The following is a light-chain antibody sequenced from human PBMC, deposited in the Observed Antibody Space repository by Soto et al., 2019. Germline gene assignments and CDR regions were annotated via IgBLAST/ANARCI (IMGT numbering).Light chain of an antibody. V-gene: IGLV1-51*01. CDR2: DNN. J-gene: IGLJ1*01. CDR3: GTWDSSLPAAV. CDR1: SSNIGYNS. Sequence: QSALTQPPSVSAAPGQKVTISCSGSSSNIGYNSVSWYQQLPGTAPKLLIYDNNKRSSGIPDRFSASKSGTSATLGITGLQTGDEAEYFCGTWDSSLPAAVFGTGTKLTVL.